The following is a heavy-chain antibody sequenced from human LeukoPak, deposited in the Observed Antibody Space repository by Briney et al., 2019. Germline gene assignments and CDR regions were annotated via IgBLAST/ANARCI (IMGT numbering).Heavy chain of an antibody. Sequence: GGSLRLSCAASGFTVSSNYMSWVRQAPGEGLEWVSVIYSGGSTYYAGPVKGRFTLSRDNSKNTVYLQMNSLRAEDTAVYYCGRFSKLSQGFDYWGQGTLVTVSS. CDR1: GFTVSSNY. J-gene: IGHJ4*02. V-gene: IGHV3-53*01. D-gene: IGHD3-16*02. CDR2: IYSGGST. CDR3: GRFSKLSQGFDY.